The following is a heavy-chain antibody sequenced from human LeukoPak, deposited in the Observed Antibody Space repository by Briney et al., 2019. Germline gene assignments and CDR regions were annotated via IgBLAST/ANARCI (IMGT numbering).Heavy chain of an antibody. V-gene: IGHV4-61*01. CDR3: ARNHVVVTAIRFDP. CDR1: DGSGNTGSYY. Sequence: SETLSLTCTVSDGSGNTGSYYWSWIRQPPGKGLEWIGYIYYTGSTKYNPSLKSRVTILVDTAKNQFSLKLSSVTAADTAVYYCARNHVVVTAIRFDPWGQGTLVTVSS. J-gene: IGHJ5*02. D-gene: IGHD2-21*02. CDR2: IYYTGST.